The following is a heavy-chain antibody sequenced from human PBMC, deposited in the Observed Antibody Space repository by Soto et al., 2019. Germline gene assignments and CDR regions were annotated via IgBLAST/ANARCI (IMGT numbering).Heavy chain of an antibody. Sequence: QVQLQGSAQGLVKPSETLSLTCTVSGGSISSYYGSWFRQPPGKGLDWIGYIYYSGSTNYNPSLKSRVTISVDTSKNQFSLKLSSVTAADTAVYYCARDYGDYGYYYYYGMDVWGQGTTVTVSS. CDR3: ARDYGDYGYYYYYGMDV. CDR2: IYYSGST. D-gene: IGHD4-17*01. V-gene: IGHV4-59*13. J-gene: IGHJ6*02. CDR1: GGSISSYY.